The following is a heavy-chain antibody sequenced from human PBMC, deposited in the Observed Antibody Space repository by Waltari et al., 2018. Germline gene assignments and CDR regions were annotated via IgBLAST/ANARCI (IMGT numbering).Heavy chain of an antibody. Sequence: EVQLLEAGGGLVQPGGSLRLSCAASGFTFSSYAMSWVRQAPGQGLEWVSAISGSGGSTYYADSVKGRFTISRDNSKNTLYLQMNSLGAEDTAVYYCAKELGYGSWYDYWGQGTLVTVSS. CDR3: AKELGYGSWYDY. D-gene: IGHD6-13*01. J-gene: IGHJ4*02. V-gene: IGHV3-23*01. CDR2: ISGSGGST. CDR1: GFTFSSYA.